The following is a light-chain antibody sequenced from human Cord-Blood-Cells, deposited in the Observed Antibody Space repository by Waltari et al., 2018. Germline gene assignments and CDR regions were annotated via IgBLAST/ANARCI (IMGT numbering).Light chain of an antibody. CDR2: AAS. J-gene: IGKJ4*01. CDR3: QKYNIATLT. CDR1: HIISNY. Sequence: DIQMTQSPSSLSASVGDRVTITCRASHIISNYLAWYQQKPGKVPKLLIYAASTLQSGVPSLFSGSGSGTYFTLIISSMQPEDVVTYYFQKYNIATLTFGAGTKVQ. V-gene: IGKV1-27*01.